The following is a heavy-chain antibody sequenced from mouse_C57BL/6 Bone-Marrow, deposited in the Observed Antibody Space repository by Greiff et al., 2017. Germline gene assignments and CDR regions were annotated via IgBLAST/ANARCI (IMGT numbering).Heavy chain of an antibody. CDR1: GYTFTDYE. J-gene: IGHJ2*01. CDR3: TRGATVVAVDY. Sequence: VQLQQSGAELVRPGASVTLSCKASGYTFTDYEMHWVKQTPVHGLEWIGAIDPETGGTAYNQKFKGKAILTADKSSSTAYMELRSLTSEDSAVYYCTRGATVVAVDYWGQGTTLTVCS. V-gene: IGHV1-15*01. CDR2: IDPETGGT. D-gene: IGHD1-1*01.